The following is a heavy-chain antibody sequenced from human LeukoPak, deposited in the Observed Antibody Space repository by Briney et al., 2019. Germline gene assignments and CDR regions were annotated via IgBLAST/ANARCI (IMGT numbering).Heavy chain of an antibody. CDR3: ARVYSSGSRAFQH. J-gene: IGHJ1*01. CDR1: GGSISSYY. Sequence: SETLSLTCTVSGGSISSYYWSWIRQPPGKGLEWIGYIYYSGSTNYNPSLKSRVTISVDTSKNQFSLKLSSVTAADTAVYYCARVYSSGSRAFQHWGQGTLVTVSS. CDR2: IYYSGST. D-gene: IGHD6-19*01. V-gene: IGHV4-59*08.